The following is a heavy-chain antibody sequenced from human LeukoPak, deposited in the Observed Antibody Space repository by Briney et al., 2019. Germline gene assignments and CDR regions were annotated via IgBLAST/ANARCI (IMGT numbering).Heavy chain of an antibody. CDR2: INHRGNI. J-gene: IGHJ5*02. CDR1: SGSLSGYS. D-gene: IGHD6-19*01. V-gene: IGHV4-34*01. Sequence: SETLSLTCAVYSGSLSGYSWSWIRQPPGKGLEWIGEINHRGNIICNPSLESRVTISLDPSKNQFSLRLTSMTAADTAVYYRARGQWLDNHWGQGTLVTVSS. CDR3: ARGQWLDNH.